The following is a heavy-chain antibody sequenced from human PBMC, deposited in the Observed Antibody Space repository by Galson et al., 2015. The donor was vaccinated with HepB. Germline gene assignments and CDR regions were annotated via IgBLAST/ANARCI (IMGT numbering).Heavy chain of an antibody. Sequence: SLRLSCAASGFTFHDYAMHWVRQAPGKGLEWVSSISWSSGNIGYADSVKGRFTISRDNAKNSLYLQMNSLRVEDTAFYYCAKDTGTYVAFEIWGQGTMVTVSS. CDR2: ISWSSGNI. D-gene: IGHD1-1*01. J-gene: IGHJ3*02. CDR1: GFTFHDYA. V-gene: IGHV3-9*01. CDR3: AKDTGTYVAFEI.